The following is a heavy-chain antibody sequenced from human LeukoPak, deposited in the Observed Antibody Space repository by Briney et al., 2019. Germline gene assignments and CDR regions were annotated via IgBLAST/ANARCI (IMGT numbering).Heavy chain of an antibody. CDR1: GFTFGSHA. D-gene: IGHD7-27*01. Sequence: GGSLRLSCAGAGFTFGSHAMNWVRQAPGKGLEWVANIKQDGSEKYYVDSVKGRFTISRDNAKNSLYLQMNSLRAEDTAVYYCARESELGISFDYWGQGTLVTVSS. CDR2: IKQDGSEK. J-gene: IGHJ4*02. V-gene: IGHV3-7*03. CDR3: ARESELGISFDY.